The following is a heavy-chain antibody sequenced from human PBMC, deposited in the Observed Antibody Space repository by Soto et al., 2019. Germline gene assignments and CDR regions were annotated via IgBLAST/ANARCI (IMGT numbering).Heavy chain of an antibody. J-gene: IGHJ4*02. Sequence: EVQLVESGGGLVKPGGSLRLSCAASGFTFSSYWMDWVRQAPGKGLEWVANINQDGSEKHYIDSVKGRFTISRDNAKNSLYLQMSSLTAEDSALYYCSTSLDYWGQGTLVTVSS. CDR2: INQDGSEK. V-gene: IGHV3-7*01. CDR1: GFTFSSYW. CDR3: STSLDY.